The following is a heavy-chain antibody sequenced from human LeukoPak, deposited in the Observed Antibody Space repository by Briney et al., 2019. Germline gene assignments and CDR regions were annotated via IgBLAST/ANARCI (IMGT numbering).Heavy chain of an antibody. Sequence: GGSLRLSCAASGFSFSSYGMNWVRQAPGKGLEWVSHISYNGSIIYYADSVKGRFTISRDNAKNSLYLQLNSLRAEDTAVYYCARNYGPLEYWGRGTLLTVSS. CDR2: ISYNGSII. D-gene: IGHD4-17*01. J-gene: IGHJ4*02. CDR3: ARNYGPLEY. V-gene: IGHV3-48*03. CDR1: GFSFSSYG.